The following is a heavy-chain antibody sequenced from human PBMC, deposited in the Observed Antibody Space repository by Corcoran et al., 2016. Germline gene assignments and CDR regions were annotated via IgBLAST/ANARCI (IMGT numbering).Heavy chain of an antibody. CDR3: AKDLATVTTNYYGMDV. V-gene: IGHV3-30*18. Sequence: QVQLVESGGGVVQPGRSLRLSCAASGFTFSSYGMHWVRQAPGKGLEWVAVISYDGSNKYYADSVKGRFTISRDNSKNTLYLQMNSLRAEDTAGYYCAKDLATVTTNYYGMDVWGQGTTVTVSS. CDR1: GFTFSSYG. J-gene: IGHJ6*02. CDR2: ISYDGSNK. D-gene: IGHD4-4*01.